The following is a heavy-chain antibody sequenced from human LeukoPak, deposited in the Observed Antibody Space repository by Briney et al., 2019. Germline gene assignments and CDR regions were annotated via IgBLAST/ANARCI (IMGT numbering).Heavy chain of an antibody. J-gene: IGHJ5*02. CDR3: ARNPEGSSWYEVSGFDP. V-gene: IGHV1-69*04. D-gene: IGHD6-13*01. CDR2: TIPILGIA. CDR1: GGTFSSYA. Sequence: SVKVSCKASGGTFSSYAISWVRQAPGQGLEWMGRTIPILGIANYAQKFQGRVTITADKSTSTAYMELSSLRSEDTAVYYCARNPEGSSWYEVSGFDPWGQGTLVTVSS.